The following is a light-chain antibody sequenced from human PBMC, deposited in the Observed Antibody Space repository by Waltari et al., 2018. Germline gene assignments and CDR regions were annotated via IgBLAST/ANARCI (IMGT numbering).Light chain of an antibody. CDR2: YAN. CDR1: ESVGSD. Sequence: EIVMTQSPVTLSVSPWEGVTLSCTASESVGSDVAWYRQKPGQPPRLLIYYANARATGVPARISGSGSGTDFTLTISSLEPEDFAFYYCQQSRQWPRRTFGQGTKLEI. J-gene: IGKJ2*01. CDR3: QQSRQWPRRT. V-gene: IGKV3D-15*01.